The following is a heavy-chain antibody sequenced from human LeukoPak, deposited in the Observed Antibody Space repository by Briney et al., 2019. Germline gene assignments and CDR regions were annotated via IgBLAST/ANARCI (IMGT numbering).Heavy chain of an antibody. CDR1: GSTFSNYG. CDR2: IRYDGSNT. J-gene: IGHJ3*02. V-gene: IGHV3-30*02. D-gene: IGHD6-19*01. Sequence: GGSLRLSCAASGSTFSNYGMHWVRQAPGKGLEWVAFIRYDGSNTYYADSVKGRFTISRDTSKNTLFLQMNSLRAEDTAVYYCARDPPVAGTGAFDIWGQGTMVTVSS. CDR3: ARDPPVAGTGAFDI.